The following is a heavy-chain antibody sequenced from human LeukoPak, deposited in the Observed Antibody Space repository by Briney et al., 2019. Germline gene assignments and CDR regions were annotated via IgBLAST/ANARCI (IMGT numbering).Heavy chain of an antibody. V-gene: IGHV4-30-4*07. J-gene: IGHJ4*02. Sequence: SETLSLTCAVSGGSISSGGYSWSWIRQPPGKGLEWIGYIYYSGSTYYNPSLKSRVTISVDTSKNQFSLKLSSVTAADTAVYYCARGVVTAMSSPGYWGQGTLVTVSS. CDR1: GGSISSGGYS. CDR3: ARGVVTAMSSPGY. D-gene: IGHD2-21*02. CDR2: IYYSGST.